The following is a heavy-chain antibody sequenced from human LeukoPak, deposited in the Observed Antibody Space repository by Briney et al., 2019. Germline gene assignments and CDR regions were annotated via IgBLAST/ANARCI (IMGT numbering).Heavy chain of an antibody. J-gene: IGHJ6*03. V-gene: IGHV1-8*01. Sequence: VPSVNVSCKASGYTFTSYDINRVRQATGQGLEWMGWMNPNSANTGYAQKFQGRVTMTRNTSISTAYMELSSLRSEDTAVYYCARGYSSSWFDDYYYYMDVWGKGTTVTISS. D-gene: IGHD6-13*01. CDR1: GYTFTSYD. CDR2: MNPNSANT. CDR3: ARGYSSSWFDDYYYYMDV.